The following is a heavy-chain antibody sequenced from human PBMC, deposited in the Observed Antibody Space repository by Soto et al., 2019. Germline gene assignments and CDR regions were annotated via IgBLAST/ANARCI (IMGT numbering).Heavy chain of an antibody. CDR3: ARDLASPTKISGSILPDY. D-gene: IGHD6-25*01. V-gene: IGHV1-18*01. CDR1: GYTFTSYG. Sequence: QVQLVQSGAEVKKPGASVKVSCKASGYTFTSYGISWVRQAPGQGFEGMGWISAYNGNKNSAKKLQGRVTMTPDTSTSTAYMELRSLRSDDTAVYYCARDLASPTKISGSILPDYWGQGTLVTVSS. CDR2: ISAYNGNK. J-gene: IGHJ4*02.